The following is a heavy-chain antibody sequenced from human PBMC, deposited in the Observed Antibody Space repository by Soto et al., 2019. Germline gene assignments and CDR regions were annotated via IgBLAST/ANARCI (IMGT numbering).Heavy chain of an antibody. J-gene: IGHJ6*02. Sequence: QVYLVQSGPEVKKPGASVKVSCKASGYTFINYGVSWVRQAPGQGLEWMGWISAYNGDKKYAQNVQGRVTLTTDTSTSTAYMEMRTLRSDDMAAYYCARDGPHIPAVGDVWGQGTTVTVSS. CDR1: GYTFINYG. D-gene: IGHD6-13*01. CDR3: ARDGPHIPAVGDV. V-gene: IGHV1-18*03. CDR2: ISAYNGDK.